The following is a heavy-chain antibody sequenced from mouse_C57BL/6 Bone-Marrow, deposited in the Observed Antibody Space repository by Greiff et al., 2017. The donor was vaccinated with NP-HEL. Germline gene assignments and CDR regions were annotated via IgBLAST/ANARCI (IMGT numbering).Heavy chain of an antibody. V-gene: IGHV1-61*01. Sequence: QVQLQQPGAELVRPGSSVKLSCKASGYTFTSYWMDWVKQRPGQGLEWIGNIYPSDSETHYNQKFKDKATLTVDKSSSTAYMQLSSLTSEDSAVYYCARMGRIYYDYDLYFDYWGPGTTLTVSS. J-gene: IGHJ2*01. CDR2: IYPSDSET. CDR1: GYTFTSYW. D-gene: IGHD2-4*01. CDR3: ARMGRIYYDYDLYFDY.